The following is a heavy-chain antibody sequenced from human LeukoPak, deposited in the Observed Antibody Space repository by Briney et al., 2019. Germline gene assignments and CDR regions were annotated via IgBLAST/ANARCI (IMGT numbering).Heavy chain of an antibody. Sequence: SETLSLTRTVSGGPICNYHWSWIRQPAGKGLEWIGRISTSGSTTYKPSLKRRVTMSVDTSKNQFSLKLSSVIAADTAVYYCASLDCSGTSCSIRGYYWGQGTLVTVSS. CDR2: ISTSGST. J-gene: IGHJ4*02. D-gene: IGHD2-2*01. V-gene: IGHV4-4*07. CDR3: ASLDCSGTSCSIRGYY. CDR1: GGPICNYH.